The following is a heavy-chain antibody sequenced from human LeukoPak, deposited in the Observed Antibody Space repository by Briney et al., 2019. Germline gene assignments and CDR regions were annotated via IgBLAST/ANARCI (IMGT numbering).Heavy chain of an antibody. CDR1: GFTFSTYW. CDR3: ARSDYLTN. D-gene: IGHD4-17*01. Sequence: PGGSLRLSCAASGFTFSTYWMHWVRQAPGKGLVWVSRIKNDGSFTNYADSVKGRFTISRDNAKNTLHLQMNSLRAEDTAVYYCARSDYLTNWGQGILVTVSS. CDR2: IKNDGSFT. V-gene: IGHV3-74*01. J-gene: IGHJ4*02.